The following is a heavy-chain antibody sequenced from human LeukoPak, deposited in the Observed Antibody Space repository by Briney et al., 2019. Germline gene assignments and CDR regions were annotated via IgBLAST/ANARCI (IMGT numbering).Heavy chain of an antibody. CDR3: TKTEYSGSFSDY. D-gene: IGHD5-12*01. CDR1: GFIFSSYD. CDR2: MRYDGITK. V-gene: IGHV3-30*02. J-gene: IGHJ4*02. Sequence: GGSLRLSCAASGFIFSSYDMHWVRQAPGKGLEGVALMRYDGITKYYADSVKGRFTVSRDSYKKTLYGQMNSLRDDDTAIYYCTKTEYSGSFSDYWGQGTLVTVSS.